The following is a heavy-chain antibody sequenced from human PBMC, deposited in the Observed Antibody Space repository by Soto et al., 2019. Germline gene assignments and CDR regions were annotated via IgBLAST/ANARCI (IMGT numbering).Heavy chain of an antibody. CDR3: ARGYCTNGVCYSFDP. J-gene: IGHJ5*02. Sequence: GASVKVSCKASGGTFSSYTISWVRQAPGQGLEWMGRIIPILGIANYAQKFQGRVTITADKSTSTAYMELSSLRSEDTAVYYCARGYCTNGVCYSFDPWGQGTLVTVSS. CDR1: GGTFSSYT. V-gene: IGHV1-69*02. D-gene: IGHD2-8*01. CDR2: IIPILGIA.